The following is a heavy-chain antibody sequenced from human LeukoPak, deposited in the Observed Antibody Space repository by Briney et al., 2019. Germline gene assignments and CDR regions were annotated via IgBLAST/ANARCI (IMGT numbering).Heavy chain of an antibody. CDR1: GFTFSDYY. CDR3: AKDKNWRGIAAAGTGDY. J-gene: IGHJ4*02. Sequence: GGSLRLSCAASGFTFSDYYMSWVRQAPGKGLEWVSAISGSGGSTYYADSVKGRFTISRDNSKNTLYLQMNSLRAEDTAVYYCAKDKNWRGIAAAGTGDYWGQGTLVTVSS. V-gene: IGHV3-23*01. D-gene: IGHD6-13*01. CDR2: ISGSGGST.